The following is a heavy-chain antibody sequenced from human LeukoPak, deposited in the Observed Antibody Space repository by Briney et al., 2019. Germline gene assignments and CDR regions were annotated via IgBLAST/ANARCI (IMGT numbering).Heavy chain of an antibody. CDR2: IYYSGST. D-gene: IGHD3-10*01. CDR3: AREGFGELLRDY. V-gene: IGHV4-30-4*01. Sequence: SETLSLTCTVSGGSISSGDYYWSWIRQPPGKGLEWIGYIYYSGSTYYNPSLKSRVTISVDTSKNQFSLKLSSVTAADTAEYYCAREGFGELLRDYWGQGTLVTVSS. J-gene: IGHJ4*02. CDR1: GGSISSGDYY.